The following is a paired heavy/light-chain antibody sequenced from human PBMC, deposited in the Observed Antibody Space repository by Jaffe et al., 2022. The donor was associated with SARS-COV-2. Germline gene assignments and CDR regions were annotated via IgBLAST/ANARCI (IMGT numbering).Light chain of an antibody. CDR1: SGSVSTTFY. V-gene: IGLV8-61*01. J-gene: IGLJ3*02. CDR2: NIN. Sequence: QTVVTQEPSFSVSPGRTVTLTCGLSSGSVSTTFYPSWYQQTPGQAPRTLIYNINIRSSGVPDRFSGSILGNKAALTITGAQADDESDYYCVLYMGPGIWVFGGGTKLTVL. CDR3: VLYMGPGIWV.
Heavy chain of an antibody. CDR2: IKSKTDGGTI. J-gene: IGHJ3*01. CDR1: GFTLTNAW. CDR3: TRVNYAAFDV. Sequence: EVQVVESGGGLVKPGGSLRLSCAASGFTLTNAWMSWVRQAPGKGLEWVGRIKSKTDGGTIDYAAPVQGRFTISRDDSSTTMYLQMNNLKTEDTGIYYCTRVNYAAFDVWGQGAMVTVSS. D-gene: IGHD2-2*01. V-gene: IGHV3-15*01.